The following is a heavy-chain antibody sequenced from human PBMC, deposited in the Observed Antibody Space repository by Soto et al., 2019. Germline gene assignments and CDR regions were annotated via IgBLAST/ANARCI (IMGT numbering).Heavy chain of an antibody. CDR3: ARRLLSSGWQPNWFDP. CDR1: GYTFTSYA. Sequence: ASVKVSCKASGYTFTSYAMHWVRQAPGQRLEWMGWINGGNGNTKYSQKFHGRVTITRNTSAGTAYMGLSSLRSEDTAVYYCARRLLSSGWQPNWFDPWGQGTLVTVSS. V-gene: IGHV1-3*01. CDR2: INGGNGNT. J-gene: IGHJ5*02. D-gene: IGHD6-19*01.